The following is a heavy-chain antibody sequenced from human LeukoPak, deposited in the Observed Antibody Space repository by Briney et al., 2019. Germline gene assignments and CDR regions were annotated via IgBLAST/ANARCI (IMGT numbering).Heavy chain of an antibody. CDR1: GGSISSSSYY. J-gene: IGHJ3*02. Sequence: SETLSLTCTVSGGSISSSSYYWGWIRQPPGKGLEWIGYIYHSGSTYYNPSLKSRVTISVDRSKNQFSLKLSSETAADTAVYYCARGISSSWSGAFDIWGQGTMVTVSS. CDR2: IYHSGST. V-gene: IGHV4-30-2*01. CDR3: ARGISSSWSGAFDI. D-gene: IGHD6-13*01.